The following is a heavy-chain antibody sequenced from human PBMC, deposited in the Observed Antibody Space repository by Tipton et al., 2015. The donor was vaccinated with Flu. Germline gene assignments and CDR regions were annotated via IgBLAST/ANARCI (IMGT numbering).Heavy chain of an antibody. J-gene: IGHJ6*02. V-gene: IGHV1-18*01. CDR1: GYTFTSYG. D-gene: IGHD3-3*01. CDR2: ISAYNGNT. CDR3: ARPTFYDFWSGYLKQYYYGMDV. Sequence: QVQLVQPGAEVKKPGASVKVSCKASGYTFTSYGISWVRQAPGQGLEWMGWISAYNGNTNYAQKLQGRVTMTTDTSTSTAYMELRSLRSDDTAVYYCARPTFYDFWSGYLKQYYYGMDVWGQGTTVTVSS.